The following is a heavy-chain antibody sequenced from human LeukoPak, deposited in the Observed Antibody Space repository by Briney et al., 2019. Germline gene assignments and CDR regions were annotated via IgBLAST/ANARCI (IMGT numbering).Heavy chain of an antibody. CDR1: GGTFRSYA. V-gene: IGHV1-69*13. CDR2: IFPIFATA. Sequence: ASVKVSCKASGGTFRSYAISWVRQAPGQGLEWMGRIFPIFATATYAQKFQGRVTITADESTSTAYMELSSLRSEDTAVYCCARGRRKLMVYATVPATGHFDYWGQGTLVTVSS. D-gene: IGHD2-8*01. J-gene: IGHJ4*02. CDR3: ARGRRKLMVYATVPATGHFDY.